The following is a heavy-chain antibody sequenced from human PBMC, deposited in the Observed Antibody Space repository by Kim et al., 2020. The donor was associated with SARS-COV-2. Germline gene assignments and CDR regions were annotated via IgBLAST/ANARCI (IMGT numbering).Heavy chain of an antibody. J-gene: IGHJ5*02. CDR2: IYYSGST. V-gene: IGHV4-61*01. Sequence: SETLSLTCTVSGGSVSSGSYYWSWIRQPPGKGLEWIGYIYYSGSTNYNPSLKSRVTISVDTSKNQFSLKLSSVTAADTAVYYCARAVPRIAAAGLNWFDPWGQGTLVTVSS. CDR3: ARAVPRIAAAGLNWFDP. CDR1: GGSVSSGSYY. D-gene: IGHD6-13*01.